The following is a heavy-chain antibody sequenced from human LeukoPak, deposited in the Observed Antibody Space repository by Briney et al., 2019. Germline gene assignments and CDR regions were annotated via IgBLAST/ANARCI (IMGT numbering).Heavy chain of an antibody. D-gene: IGHD5-24*01. J-gene: IGHJ4*02. CDR2: IIPIFGTA. V-gene: IGHV1-69*13. CDR1: GGTFSSYA. Sequence: ASVKVSCKASGGTFSSYAISWVRQAPGQGLEWMGGIIPIFGTANYAQKFQGRVTITADESTSTAYMELSSLRSEDTAVYYCVRGVEMATRHFDYWGQGTLVTVSS. CDR3: VRGVEMATRHFDY.